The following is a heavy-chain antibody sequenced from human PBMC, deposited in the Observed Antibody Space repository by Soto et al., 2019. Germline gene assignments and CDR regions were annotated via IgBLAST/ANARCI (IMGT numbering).Heavy chain of an antibody. D-gene: IGHD4-17*01. J-gene: IGHJ4*02. CDR2: ISISGGNT. CDR1: GLPFSSHA. V-gene: IGHV3-23*01. CDR3: ANEIRPNDY. Sequence: EVQLLESGGGLVQSGGSLRLSCAASGLPFSSHAMSWVRQAPGKGLEWVSSISISGGNTYYADSVRGRFTISRDNSKNTLYLHMPSLTAEDTAIYYCANEIRPNDYWGQGTLVTVSS.